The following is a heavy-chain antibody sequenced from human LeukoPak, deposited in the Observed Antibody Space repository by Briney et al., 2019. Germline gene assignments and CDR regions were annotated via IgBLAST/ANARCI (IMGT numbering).Heavy chain of an antibody. CDR3: ASLSYSPPGPGYYYYYMDV. CDR2: IYHSGST. Sequence: PSETLSLTCAVSGYSISSGYYWCWIRQPPGKGLEWIGSIYHSGSTYYNPSLKSRVTISVDTSKNQFSLKLSSVTAADTAVYYCASLSYSPPGPGYYYYYMDVWGKGTTVTVSS. J-gene: IGHJ6*03. D-gene: IGHD2-21*01. CDR1: GYSISSGYY. V-gene: IGHV4-38-2*01.